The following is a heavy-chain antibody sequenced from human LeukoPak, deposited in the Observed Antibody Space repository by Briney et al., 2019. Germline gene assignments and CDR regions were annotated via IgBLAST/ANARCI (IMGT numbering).Heavy chain of an antibody. CDR3: ARDGRWLGNSDYGMDV. V-gene: IGHV3-21*01. D-gene: IGHD6-19*01. CDR1: GFTFSSYS. Sequence: GGFLRLSCAASGFTFSSYSMNWVRQAPGKGLEWVSSISSSSSYIYYADSVKGRFTISRDNAKNSLYLQMNSLRAEDTAVYYCARDGRWLGNSDYGMDVWGQGTTVTVSS. J-gene: IGHJ6*02. CDR2: ISSSSSYI.